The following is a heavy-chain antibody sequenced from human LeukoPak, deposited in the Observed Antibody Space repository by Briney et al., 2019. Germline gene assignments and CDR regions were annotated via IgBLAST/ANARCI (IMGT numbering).Heavy chain of an antibody. J-gene: IGHJ4*02. CDR1: GGSFSNYY. Sequence: PSETLSLTCAVYGGSFSNYYWSWIRQSPGKGLEWIGEIYHSGSTNYNPSLKSRVTISVDKSKNQFSLKLSTVTAADTAVYFCAKADTFENYFDSWGQGTLVTVSS. CDR2: IYHSGST. V-gene: IGHV4-34*01. CDR3: AKADTFENYFDS. D-gene: IGHD3-9*01.